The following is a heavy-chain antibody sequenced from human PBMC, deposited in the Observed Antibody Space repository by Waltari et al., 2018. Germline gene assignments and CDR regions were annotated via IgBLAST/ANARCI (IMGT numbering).Heavy chain of an antibody. V-gene: IGHV4-34*01. CDR3: ARGACSDTSCYANYYYMDV. D-gene: IGHD2-2*01. CDR2: INRGGST. J-gene: IGHJ6*03. Sequence: QVQLQQWGAGLLKPSETLSLTCAVYGGSFSDYYWPWIRPPPGEGLEWVGEINRGGSTNYNASLKGRVTISVDSSKTQFSLRLTSVAAADTAVYYCARGACSDTSCYANYYYMDVWGKGTAVTVSS. CDR1: GGSFSDYY.